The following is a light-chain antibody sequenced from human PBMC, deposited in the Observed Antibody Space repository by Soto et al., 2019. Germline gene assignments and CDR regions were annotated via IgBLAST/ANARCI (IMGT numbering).Light chain of an antibody. Sequence: SQSPSSLSASTGDRVTITCRASQGISSYLAWYQQKPGKAPKLLIYAASTLQSGVPSRFSGSGSGTDFTLTISCLQSEDFATYYCQQYYSYPFTVGPGTKVDSK. CDR2: AAS. J-gene: IGKJ3*01. V-gene: IGKV1-8*01. CDR3: QQYYSYPFT. CDR1: QGISSY.